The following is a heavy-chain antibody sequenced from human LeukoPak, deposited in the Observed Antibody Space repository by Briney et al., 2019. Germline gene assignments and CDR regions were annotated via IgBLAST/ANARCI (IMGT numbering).Heavy chain of an antibody. J-gene: IGHJ4*02. V-gene: IGHV3-43*01. CDR3: AKDRHDTYYDILTGQNYFDY. CDR2: ITWDGGTT. Sequence: GGSLRLSCAASGFTFDDYTMHWVRQAPGKGLEWVSLITWDGGTTYFADSVKGRFTISRDNSKNTLYLQMNSLRAEDTAVYYCAKDRHDTYYDILTGQNYFDYWGQGTLVTVSS. D-gene: IGHD3-9*01. CDR1: GFTFDDYT.